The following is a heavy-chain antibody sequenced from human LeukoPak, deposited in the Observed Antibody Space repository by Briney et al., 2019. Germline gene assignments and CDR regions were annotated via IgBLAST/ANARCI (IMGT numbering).Heavy chain of an antibody. V-gene: IGHV3-11*04. CDR1: GFTFSDYY. D-gene: IGHD3-9*01. J-gene: IGHJ4*02. Sequence: PGGSLRLSCAASGFTFSDYYMNWIRQAPGKGLEWVSYISSSGSTIYYADSVKGRFTISRDNAKNSLYLRMNSLRAEDTAVYYCAKEGNYDILTGYYSDYWGQGTLVTVSS. CDR3: AKEGNYDILTGYYSDY. CDR2: ISSSGSTI.